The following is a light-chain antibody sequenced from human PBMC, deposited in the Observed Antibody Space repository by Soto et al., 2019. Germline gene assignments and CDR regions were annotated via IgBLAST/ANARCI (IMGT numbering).Light chain of an antibody. J-gene: IGLJ1*01. CDR1: SSDVGGYSY. CDR2: HVT. Sequence: QSAQAQPASVSGSPGQSITISCTGTSSDVGGYSYVSWYQQHPGDAPKLMIYHVTNRPSGVSDRFSGSKSGNTASLTISGLQAEDEADYYCSSYTSSTVYIFGTGTKVT. CDR3: SSYTSSTVYI. V-gene: IGLV2-14*03.